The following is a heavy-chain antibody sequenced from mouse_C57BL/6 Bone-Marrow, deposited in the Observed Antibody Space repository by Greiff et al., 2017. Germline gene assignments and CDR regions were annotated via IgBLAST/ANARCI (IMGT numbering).Heavy chain of an antibody. CDR3: ARGLGAMDY. Sequence: QVQLQQSGPGLVQPSQSLSITCTVSGFSLTSYGVHWVRQPPGKGLEWLGVIWSGGNTDYNAAFISRLSISKDNSKSQVFFKMNSLQADDTAIYYCARGLGAMDYWGQGTSVTVSS. CDR1: GFSLTSYG. V-gene: IGHV2-4*02. CDR2: IWSGGNT. D-gene: IGHD4-1*01. J-gene: IGHJ4*01.